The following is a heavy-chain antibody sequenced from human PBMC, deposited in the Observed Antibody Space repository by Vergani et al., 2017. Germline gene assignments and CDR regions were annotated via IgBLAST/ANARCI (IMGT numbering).Heavy chain of an antibody. CDR1: GYTLTELS. Sequence: QVQLVQSGAEVQKPGASVKVSCKVSGYTLTELSMHWVRQAPGKGLEWMGWINTNTGNPTYAQGFTGRFVFSLDTSVSTAYLQISSLKAEDTAVYYCAVGEGEYQLLIESYYGMDVWGQGTTVTVSS. CDR2: INTNTGNP. J-gene: IGHJ6*02. CDR3: AVGEGEYQLLIESYYGMDV. V-gene: IGHV7-4-1*02. D-gene: IGHD2-2*01.